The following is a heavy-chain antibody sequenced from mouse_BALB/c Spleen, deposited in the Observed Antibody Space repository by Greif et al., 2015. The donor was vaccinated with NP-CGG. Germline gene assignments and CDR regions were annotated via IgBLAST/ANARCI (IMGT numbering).Heavy chain of an antibody. Sequence: DVMLVESGGGLVKPGGSPKLSCAASGFAFSSYDMSWVRQTPEKRLEWVAYISSGGGSTYYPDTVKGRFTISRDNAKNTLYLQMSSLKSEDTAMYYCARYDGYYYYAMDYWGQGTSVTVSS. V-gene: IGHV5-12-1*01. J-gene: IGHJ4*01. CDR1: GFAFSSYD. D-gene: IGHD2-3*01. CDR3: ARYDGYYYYAMDY. CDR2: ISSGGGST.